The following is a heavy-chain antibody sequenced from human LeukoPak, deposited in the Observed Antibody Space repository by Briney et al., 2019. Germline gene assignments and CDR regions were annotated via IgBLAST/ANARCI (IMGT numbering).Heavy chain of an antibody. Sequence: SETLSLTCAVYGGSFSGYYWSWIRQPPGKGLEWIGEINHSGSTNSNPSLKSPVPISVDTSKTQFSLKLRSVPAADTAVYYCARATYYYDSSGYYEVFDYWGQGTLVTVSS. CDR1: GGSFSGYY. D-gene: IGHD3-22*01. V-gene: IGHV4-34*01. CDR3: ARATYYYDSSGYYEVFDY. J-gene: IGHJ4*02. CDR2: INHSGST.